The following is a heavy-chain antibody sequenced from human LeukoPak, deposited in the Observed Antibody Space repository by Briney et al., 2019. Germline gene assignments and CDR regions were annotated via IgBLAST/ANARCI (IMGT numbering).Heavy chain of an antibody. V-gene: IGHV3-49*03. CDR3: TVTIVRAH. J-gene: IGHJ4*02. CDR2: IRSKTNGETR. D-gene: IGHD4/OR15-4a*01. Sequence: GGSLRLSCATSGFRFADYAMTWFRQAPGKGLEWVAFIRSKTNGETREYAASVKGRFIISRDDSKNIAYLQMNSLKRVDTAVYYCTVTIVRAHWGQGTLVTVAS. CDR1: GFRFADYA.